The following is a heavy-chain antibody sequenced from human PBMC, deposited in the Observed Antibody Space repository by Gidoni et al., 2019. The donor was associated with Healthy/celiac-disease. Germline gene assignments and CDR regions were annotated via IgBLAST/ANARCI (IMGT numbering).Heavy chain of an antibody. V-gene: IGHV3-72*01. J-gene: IGHJ4*02. CDR2: TRNKANSYTT. D-gene: IGHD1-26*01. Sequence: EVQLVVSGGGLVQPGGSLRLSCAASGSTFSDHYRAWFRQAPGKGLEWVGSTRNKANSYTTEYAASVKGRFTISRDDSKNALYLQMNSLKTEDTAVYYCARVLGGSYDYWGQGTLVTVSS. CDR3: ARVLGGSYDY. CDR1: GSTFSDHY.